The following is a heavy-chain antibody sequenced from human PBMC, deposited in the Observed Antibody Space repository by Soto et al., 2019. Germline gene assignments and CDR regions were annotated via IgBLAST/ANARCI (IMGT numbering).Heavy chain of an antibody. CDR3: AKSTGIAAAGTA. J-gene: IGHJ4*02. Sequence: GSLRLSCAPSVFTVSSSAMSWVHQTPGKGLEWVSAISGSDGSTYYADSVKGRFTISRDNSKNTLYLQMNSLRAEDTAVYYCAKSTGIAAAGTAWGQGTLVTVSS. V-gene: IGHV3-23*01. D-gene: IGHD6-13*01. CDR1: VFTVSSSA. CDR2: ISGSDGST.